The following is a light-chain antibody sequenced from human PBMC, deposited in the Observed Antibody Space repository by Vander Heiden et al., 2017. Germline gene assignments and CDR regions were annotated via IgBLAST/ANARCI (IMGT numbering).Light chain of an antibody. CDR2: DVS. J-gene: IGLJ1*01. Sequence: QSALTQPASVSGSPGQSITISCTGTSSDVGGYNDVSWYQQHPGKAPKLMIYDVSNRPSGVSNRFSGSKSGNTASLTISRLQAEDEADYYCSSYTSSSTLDVFGTGTKVTVL. CDR1: SSDVGGYND. CDR3: SSYTSSSTLDV. V-gene: IGLV2-14*03.